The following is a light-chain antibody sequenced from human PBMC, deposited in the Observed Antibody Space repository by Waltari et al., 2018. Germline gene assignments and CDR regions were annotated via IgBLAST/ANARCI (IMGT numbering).Light chain of an antibody. V-gene: IGLV4-69*01. Sequence: QLVLTQSPSASASLGASVKLTCTLSSGHSSNIIAWLQQQPGKGPRYLMKVNSDGSHRKGDEIPDRFSGSSSGAERYLTISSLQSEDEADYYCETGGQGTWVFGGGTKLTVL. J-gene: IGLJ3*02. CDR2: VNSDGSH. CDR3: ETGGQGTWV. CDR1: SGHSSNI.